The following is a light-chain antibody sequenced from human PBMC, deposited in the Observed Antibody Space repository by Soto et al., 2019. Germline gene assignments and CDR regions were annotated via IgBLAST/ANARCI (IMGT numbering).Light chain of an antibody. V-gene: IGLV2-14*01. Sequence: QSALTQPASVSGSPGQTITISCTGTRTDIGGYNLVSWYQQHPGKAPKLLIHEVSNRPSGISNRFNGSKSDNRASLTISGLRAEDESDYYCSAYSAGSTLLVFGSGTKVTVL. CDR2: EVS. J-gene: IGLJ1*01. CDR1: RTDIGGYNL. CDR3: SAYSAGSTLLV.